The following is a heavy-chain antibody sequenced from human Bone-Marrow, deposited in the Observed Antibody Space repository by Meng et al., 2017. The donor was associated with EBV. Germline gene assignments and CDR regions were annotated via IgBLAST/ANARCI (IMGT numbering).Heavy chain of an antibody. CDR1: ASSVTASTYD. CDR2: IDDGGTT. CDR3: AKCRSSTPGVVDY. V-gene: IGHV4-61*01. J-gene: IGHJ4*02. D-gene: IGHD3-10*01. Sequence: QVPLQGSGSGRAKPSETLSLTSTVSASSVTASTYDWSWIRQPPGKELEWIGYIDDGGTTIYNPSLMSRVTILVDASKNQFSLKLSSVTTADTDVYYCAKCRSSTPGVVDYWGQGTLVTVSS.